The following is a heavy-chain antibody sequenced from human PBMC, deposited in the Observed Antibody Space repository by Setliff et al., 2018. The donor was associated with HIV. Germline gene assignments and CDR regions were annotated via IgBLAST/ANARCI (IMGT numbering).Heavy chain of an antibody. D-gene: IGHD3-22*01. CDR1: GGSIRSSGYS. CDR3: ASRVYYYDSSGYLREEGFDP. Sequence: SETLSLTCAVSGGSIRSSGYSWSWIRQPPGKGLEWIGYISQSGSTYYNPSLKSRVTISVDTSKSQFSLKLNSVTAADTAVYYCASRVYYYDSSGYLREEGFDPWGQGTLVTVSS. J-gene: IGHJ5*02. V-gene: IGHV4-30-2*02. CDR2: ISQSGST.